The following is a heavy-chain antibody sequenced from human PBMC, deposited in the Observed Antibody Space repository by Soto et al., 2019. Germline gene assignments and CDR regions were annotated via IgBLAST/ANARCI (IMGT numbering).Heavy chain of an antibody. D-gene: IGHD2-2*01. CDR1: GFTFSSYA. J-gene: IGHJ6*02. Sequence: GGSLRLSCAASGFTFSSYAMHWVRQAPGKGLEWVAVISYDGSNKYYADSVKGRFTISRDNSKNTLYLQMNSLRAEDTAVYYCARDRGYCSSTSCYSGPYYYGMDVWGQGTTVTVSS. V-gene: IGHV3-30-3*01. CDR3: ARDRGYCSSTSCYSGPYYYGMDV. CDR2: ISYDGSNK.